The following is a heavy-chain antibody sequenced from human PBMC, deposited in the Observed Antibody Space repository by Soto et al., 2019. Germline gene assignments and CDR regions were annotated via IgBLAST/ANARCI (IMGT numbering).Heavy chain of an antibody. Sequence: SETLSLTCAVYGGSFSGYYWTWIRQPPGTGLEWIGEINHSGSTNYNPSLKSRVTISVDTSKNQFSLKLTSVTAADTAVYYCARVFGFGGMDVWGQGTTVTVS. J-gene: IGHJ6*02. CDR2: INHSGST. CDR3: ARVFGFGGMDV. CDR1: GGSFSGYY. D-gene: IGHD3-10*01. V-gene: IGHV4-34*01.